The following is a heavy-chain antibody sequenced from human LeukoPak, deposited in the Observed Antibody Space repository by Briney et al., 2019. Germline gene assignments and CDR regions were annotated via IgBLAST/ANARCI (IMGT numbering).Heavy chain of an antibody. D-gene: IGHD3-22*01. V-gene: IGHV1-69*05. Sequence: SVKVSCRASGGTFSSYAISWVRQAPGQGLEWMGRIIPIFGTANYAQKFQGRVTITTDESTSTAYMELSSLRSEDTAVYYCARDQGPYYYDSSGYYDYWGQGTLVTVSS. CDR1: GGTFSSYA. J-gene: IGHJ4*02. CDR2: IIPIFGTA. CDR3: ARDQGPYYYDSSGYYDY.